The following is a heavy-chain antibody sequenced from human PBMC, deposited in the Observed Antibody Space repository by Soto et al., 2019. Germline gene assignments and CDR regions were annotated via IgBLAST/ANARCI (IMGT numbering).Heavy chain of an antibody. CDR3: ARATYDILTGSPTAPDY. D-gene: IGHD3-9*01. Sequence: QVQLVQSGAEVKKPGASVKVSCKASGYTFTSYAMHWVRQAPGQRLEWMGWINAGNGNTKYSQKFQGRVTITRDTSASTAYMELSSLSSEDTAVYYCARATYDILTGSPTAPDYWGQGTLVTVSS. CDR2: INAGNGNT. V-gene: IGHV1-3*01. J-gene: IGHJ4*02. CDR1: GYTFTSYA.